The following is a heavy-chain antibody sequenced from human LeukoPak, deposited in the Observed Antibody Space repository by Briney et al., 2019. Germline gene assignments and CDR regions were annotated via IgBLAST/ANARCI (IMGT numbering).Heavy chain of an antibody. CDR2: IRYDGSNK. CDR3: AKPRSTTVDHYYMDV. CDR1: GFTFSNYG. V-gene: IGHV3-30*02. Sequence: GGSLRLSCAASGFTFSNYGMHWVRQAPGEGLEWVAFIRYDGSNKYYADSVKGRFTISRDNSKNTLYLQMNSLRGEDTAVYYCAKPRSTTVDHYYMDVWGKGTTVTVSS. J-gene: IGHJ6*03. D-gene: IGHD2-2*01.